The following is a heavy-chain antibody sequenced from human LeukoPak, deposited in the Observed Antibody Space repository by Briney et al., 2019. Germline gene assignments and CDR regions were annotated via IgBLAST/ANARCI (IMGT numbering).Heavy chain of an antibody. CDR1: GFTFSSYS. CDR3: ARDDAPHYDFWGGYYPGAPTLTNPVDY. Sequence: GGSLRLSCAASGFTFSSYSMNWVRQAPGKGLEWVSSISSSSSYIYYADSVKGRFTISRDNAKNSLYLQMNSLRAEDTAVYYCARDDAPHYDFWGGYYPGAPTLTNPVDYWGQGTLVTVSS. CDR2: ISSSSSYI. V-gene: IGHV3-21*01. J-gene: IGHJ4*02. D-gene: IGHD3-3*01.